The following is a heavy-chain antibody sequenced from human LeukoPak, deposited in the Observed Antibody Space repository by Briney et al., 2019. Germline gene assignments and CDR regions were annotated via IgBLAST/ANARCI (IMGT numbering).Heavy chain of an antibody. CDR3: ARVDILTGCGMDV. CDR2: IYYSGST. J-gene: IGHJ6*02. CDR1: GGSISSYY. V-gene: IGHV4-59*12. Sequence: SETLSLTCTVSGGSISSYYWSWIRQPPGKGLEWIGYIYYSGSTNYNPSLKSRVTISVDTSKNQFSLKLSSVTAADTAVYYCARVDILTGCGMDVWGQGTTVTVSS. D-gene: IGHD3-9*01.